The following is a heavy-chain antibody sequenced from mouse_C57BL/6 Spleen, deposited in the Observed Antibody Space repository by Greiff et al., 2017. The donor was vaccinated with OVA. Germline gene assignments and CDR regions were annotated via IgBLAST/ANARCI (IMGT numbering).Heavy chain of an antibody. CDR1: GFNIKDYY. V-gene: IGHV14-1*01. D-gene: IGHD1-1*01. Sequence: VQLQQSGAELVRPGASVKLSCTASGFNIKDYYMHWVKQRPEQGLEWIGRIDPEDGDNEYAPKFQGKATMTADTSSNTAYLQLSSLTSEDTAVYYCTNYYGSRFDYWGQGTTLTVSS. J-gene: IGHJ2*01. CDR2: IDPEDGDN. CDR3: TNYYGSRFDY.